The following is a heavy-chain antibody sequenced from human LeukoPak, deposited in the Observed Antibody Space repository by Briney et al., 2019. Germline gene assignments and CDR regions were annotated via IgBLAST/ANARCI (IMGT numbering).Heavy chain of an antibody. D-gene: IGHD3-16*02. V-gene: IGHV3-74*01. CDR2: INSYGSNT. J-gene: IGHJ5*02. CDR3: ARRAIYDYVWGSYRYRNNWFDP. CDR1: GFTFSSYW. Sequence: GGSLRLSCAASGFTFSSYWMHWVRQAPGKGLVWGSHINSYGSNTSSADSVKGRFTISRDNAKNTLYLQMNSLRAEDTAVYYCARRAIYDYVWGSYRYRNNWFDPWGQGTLVTVSS.